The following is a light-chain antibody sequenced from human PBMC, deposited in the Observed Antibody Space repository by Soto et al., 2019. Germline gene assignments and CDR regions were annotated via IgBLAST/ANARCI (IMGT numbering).Light chain of an antibody. CDR2: EVS. J-gene: IGLJ1*01. CDR1: SSDVGGYNY. Sequence: QSALTQPASVSGSPGQSITISCTGTSSDVGGYNYVSWYQQHPGKAPKLMIYEVSNRPSGVSNRFSGSKSGNTASLTISGLQAEDEADYYCRSHQSSSTVFGNGTKVTV. V-gene: IGLV2-14*01. CDR3: RSHQSSSTV.